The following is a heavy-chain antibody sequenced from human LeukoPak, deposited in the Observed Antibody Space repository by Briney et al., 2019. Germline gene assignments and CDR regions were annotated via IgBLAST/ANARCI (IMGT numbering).Heavy chain of an antibody. Sequence: ASVKVSCKASGYTFTSYGISRVRQAPGQGLEWMRWISAYNGNTNYAQKLQGRVTMTTDTSTSTAYMELRSLRSDDTAVYYCARDLRVVAAAGIYVYWGQGTLVTVSS. J-gene: IGHJ4*02. CDR3: ARDLRVVAAAGIYVY. D-gene: IGHD6-13*01. CDR1: GYTFTSYG. CDR2: ISAYNGNT. V-gene: IGHV1-18*01.